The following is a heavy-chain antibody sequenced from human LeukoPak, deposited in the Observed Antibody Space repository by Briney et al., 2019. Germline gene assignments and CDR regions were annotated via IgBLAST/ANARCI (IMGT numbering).Heavy chain of an antibody. V-gene: IGHV1-2*06. Sequence: EASVKVSCKASGYTFTGYYMHWVRQAPGQGLERVGRINPNSGGTNYAQKFQGRVTMTRDTSISTAYMELSRLRSDDTAVYYCARVGSTVTTSFDYWGQGTLVTVSS. CDR2: INPNSGGT. CDR1: GYTFTGYY. CDR3: ARVGSTVTTSFDY. J-gene: IGHJ4*02. D-gene: IGHD4-17*01.